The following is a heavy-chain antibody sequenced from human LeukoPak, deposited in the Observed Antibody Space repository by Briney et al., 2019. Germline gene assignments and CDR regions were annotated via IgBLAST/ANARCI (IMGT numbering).Heavy chain of an antibody. J-gene: IGHJ4*02. CDR1: GGSISSSNW. D-gene: IGHD3-3*01. CDR3: ARRPVWRYGLRFFYFDY. V-gene: IGHV4-4*02. CDR2: IYHSGST. Sequence: SSGTLSLTCAVSGGSISSSNWWSWVRQPPGKGLEWIGEIYHSGSTNYNPSLKSRVTISVDKSKNQFSLKLSSVTAADTAVYYCARRPVWRYGLRFFYFDYWGQGTLVTVSS.